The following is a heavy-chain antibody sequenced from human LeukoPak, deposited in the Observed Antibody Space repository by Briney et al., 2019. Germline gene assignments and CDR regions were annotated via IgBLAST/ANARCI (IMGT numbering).Heavy chain of an antibody. CDR3: AREIYCSASSCTGGVFDI. V-gene: IGHV3-53*01. Sequence: GGSLRLSCSASGFTVSSNYMSWVRQAPGKGLEWVSVIYSGGSTYYADSVKGRFTISRDNSKNTLYLQVNSLRVEDTAVYYCAREIYCSASSCTGGVFDIWGQGTMVTVSS. CDR1: GFTVSSNY. D-gene: IGHD2-15*01. J-gene: IGHJ3*02. CDR2: IYSGGST.